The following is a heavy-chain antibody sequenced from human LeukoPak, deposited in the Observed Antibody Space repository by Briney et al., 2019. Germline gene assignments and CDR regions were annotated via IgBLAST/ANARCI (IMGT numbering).Heavy chain of an antibody. J-gene: IGHJ4*02. CDR3: AKRGVVIRVILVGFHKEAYYFDS. CDR2: IKPDGSQK. V-gene: IGHV3-7*03. D-gene: IGHD3-22*01. Sequence: GGSLRLSCAASGFSFRTYWMTWVRQAPGKGLEWVANIKPDGSQKSCMYSVKDRFTISRDNAKNSLYLQMNSLRAEDTAVYFCAKRGVVIRVILVGFHKEAYYFDSWGQGALVTVSS. CDR1: GFSFRTYW.